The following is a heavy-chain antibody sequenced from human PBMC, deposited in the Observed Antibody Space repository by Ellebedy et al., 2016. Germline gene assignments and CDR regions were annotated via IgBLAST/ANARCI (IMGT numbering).Heavy chain of an antibody. D-gene: IGHD5-18*01. V-gene: IGHV4-34*01. CDR1: GGSFSGYY. CDR2: INHSGST. CDR3: ARGGYSYALDY. J-gene: IGHJ4*02. Sequence: SETLSLTXAVYGGSFSGYYWSWIRQPPGKGLEWIGEINHSGSTNYNPSLKSRVTISVDTSKNQFSLKLSSVTAADTAVYYCARGGYSYALDYWGQGTLVTVSS.